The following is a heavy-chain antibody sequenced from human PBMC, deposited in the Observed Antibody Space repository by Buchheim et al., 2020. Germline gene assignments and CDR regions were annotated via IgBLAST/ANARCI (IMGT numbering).Heavy chain of an antibody. D-gene: IGHD5-12*01. V-gene: IGHV3-23*01. CDR2: ISGSGSTT. J-gene: IGHJ4*02. Sequence: EVQLLESGGGLVQPGGSLRLSCAASEFTFSIYAMNWVRQAPGKGLEWVSVISGSGSTTYYADSVKGRFTISRDNSKNQLHLQMNSLRGEDTAVYYCARGSGYSGYESGDYWGQGTL. CDR1: EFTFSIYA. CDR3: ARGSGYSGYESGDY.